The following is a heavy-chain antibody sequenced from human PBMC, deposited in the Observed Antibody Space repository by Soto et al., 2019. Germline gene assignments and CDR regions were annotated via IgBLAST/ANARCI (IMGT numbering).Heavy chain of an antibody. CDR1: GFTFTTYT. CDR3: ERVGAYGDYGVHY. J-gene: IGHJ4*02. D-gene: IGHD4-17*01. V-gene: IGHV3-30-3*01. Sequence: PGGSLRLSCAASGFTFTTYTLHWVRQAPGKGLEWLALMSYDGSNKSYADSVKGRFTISRDNSRNTLYLQMNSLRADDTAVYYCERVGAYGDYGVHYWGEGAIVTVYS. CDR2: MSYDGSNK.